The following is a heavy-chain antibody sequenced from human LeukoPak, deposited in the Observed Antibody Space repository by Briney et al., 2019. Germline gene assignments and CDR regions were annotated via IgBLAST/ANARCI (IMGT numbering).Heavy chain of an antibody. CDR2: ISWNSGSI. D-gene: IGHD1-7*01. J-gene: IGHJ6*03. Sequence: GGSLRLSCAASGFTFDDYAMHWVRQAPGKGLEWVSGISWNSGSIGYADSVKGRFTISRDNAKNSLYLQMNSLRAEDTALYYCAKDGPRITGTTYYYYYMDVWGKGTTVTVSS. V-gene: IGHV3-9*01. CDR1: GFTFDDYA. CDR3: AKDGPRITGTTYYYYYMDV.